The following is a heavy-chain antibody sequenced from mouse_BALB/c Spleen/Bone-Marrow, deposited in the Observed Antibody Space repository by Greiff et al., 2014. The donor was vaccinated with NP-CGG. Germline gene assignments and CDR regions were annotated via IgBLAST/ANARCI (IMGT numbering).Heavy chain of an antibody. CDR1: GYTFTSYW. D-gene: IGHD1-1*01. J-gene: IGHJ2*01. Sequence: VQVVESGAELVRPGASVKLSCKASGYTFTSYWINWVKQRPGQGLEWIGNIYPSDSYTNYNQKFKDKATLTVDKSSSTAYMQLSSPTYEDSAVYYCTRSYGSSYEYYFDYWGQGTTLTVSS. CDR2: IYPSDSYT. CDR3: TRSYGSSYEYYFDY. V-gene: IGHV1-69*02.